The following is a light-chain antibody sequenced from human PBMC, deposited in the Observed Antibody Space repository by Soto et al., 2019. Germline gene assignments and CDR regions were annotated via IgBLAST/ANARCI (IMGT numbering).Light chain of an antibody. CDR3: QHYNPYPYS. J-gene: IGKJ2*01. V-gene: IGKV1-5*01. CDR2: DAS. Sequence: IQVTPSPSTLSASVGDRVTITCRASQRITRWLAWYQQKPGKAPKLLIYDASNLQSGIPSRFSATGSGRGFPLTITDVQPADFATYYCQHYNPYPYSFGQGTK. CDR1: QRITRW.